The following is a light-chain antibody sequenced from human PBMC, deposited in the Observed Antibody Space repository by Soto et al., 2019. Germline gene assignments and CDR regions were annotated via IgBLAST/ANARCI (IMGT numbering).Light chain of an antibody. Sequence: QSALTQPASVSGSPGQSITISCTGTSSDVGGYNYVSWYQQHPGKAPKLMIYDVSNRPSGVSNRFSGSKSGNTASLTISGVQAEDEADYYCSSYTSSSTLFGTGPKVTVL. CDR3: SSYTSSSTL. J-gene: IGLJ1*01. CDR2: DVS. CDR1: SSDVGGYNY. V-gene: IGLV2-14*01.